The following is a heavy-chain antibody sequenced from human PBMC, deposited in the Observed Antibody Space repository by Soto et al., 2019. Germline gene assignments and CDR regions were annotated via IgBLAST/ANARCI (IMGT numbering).Heavy chain of an antibody. CDR3: ARYGGLIRTPGVPLNYFYYYGMDV. CDR1: GGTFSSYA. V-gene: IGHV1-69*13. D-gene: IGHD2-15*01. Sequence: SVNVSRKPSGGTFSSYAISWVRQTPGDGREWMGGIIPIFGTTNYARKFQGRVTITADESTSTAYMELTRLLSEDTAVYYCARYGGLIRTPGVPLNYFYYYGMDVWGQGTTVTVSS. J-gene: IGHJ6*02. CDR2: IIPIFGTT.